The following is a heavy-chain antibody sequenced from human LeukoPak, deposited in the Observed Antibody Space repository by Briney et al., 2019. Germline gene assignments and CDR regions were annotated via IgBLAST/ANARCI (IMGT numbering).Heavy chain of an antibody. J-gene: IGHJ6*03. CDR1: GGSISSYY. Sequence: SETLSLTCTVSGGSISSYYWSWIRQPPGKGLEWIGYIYYSGSTNYNSSLKSRVTISVDTSKNQFSLKLSSVTAADTAVYYCASMGSSSNYYYYYMDVWGKGTTVTVSS. D-gene: IGHD6-13*01. CDR2: IYYSGST. V-gene: IGHV4-59*01. CDR3: ASMGSSSNYYYYYMDV.